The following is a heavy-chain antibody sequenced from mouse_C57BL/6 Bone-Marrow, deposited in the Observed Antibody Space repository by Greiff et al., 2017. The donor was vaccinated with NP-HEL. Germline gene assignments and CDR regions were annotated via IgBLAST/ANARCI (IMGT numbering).Heavy chain of an antibody. Sequence: VKLMESGPGLVAPSQSLSITCTVSGFSFTSYAISWVRQPPGKGLEWLGVIWTGGGTNYNSALKSRLSISKDNSKSQVFLKMNSLQTDDTARYYCARTIYYYGSSYAMDYWGQGTSVTVSS. V-gene: IGHV2-9-1*01. CDR1: GFSFTSYA. CDR3: ARTIYYYGSSYAMDY. CDR2: IWTGGGT. J-gene: IGHJ4*01. D-gene: IGHD1-1*01.